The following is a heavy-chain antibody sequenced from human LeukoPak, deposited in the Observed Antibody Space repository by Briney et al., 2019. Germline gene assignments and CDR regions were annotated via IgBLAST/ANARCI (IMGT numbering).Heavy chain of an antibody. Sequence: SETLSLTCTVSGGSISSYYWSWIRQPPGKGLEGSGYIYYSGSTNYNPSLKSRVTISVDTSKNQFSLKLSSVTAADTAVYYCARSNSSGWSTYWYFDFWGRGTLVTVSS. CDR3: ARSNSSGWSTYWYFDF. V-gene: IGHV4-59*01. CDR2: IYYSGST. J-gene: IGHJ2*01. D-gene: IGHD6-19*01. CDR1: GGSISSYY.